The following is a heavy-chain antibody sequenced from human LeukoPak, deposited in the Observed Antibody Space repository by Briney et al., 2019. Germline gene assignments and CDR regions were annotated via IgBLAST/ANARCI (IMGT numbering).Heavy chain of an antibody. D-gene: IGHD3-22*01. J-gene: IGHJ4*02. CDR3: ATGGSNDYYDSSGYPNLFDY. CDR2: FDPEDGET. V-gene: IGHV1-24*01. CDR1: GYTLTELS. Sequence: ASVKVSCKVSGYTLTELSMHWVRQAPGKVLVWMGGFDPEDGETIYAQKFQGRVTMTEDTSTDTAYMELSSLRSEDTAVYYCATGGSNDYYDSSGYPNLFDYWGQGTLVTVSS.